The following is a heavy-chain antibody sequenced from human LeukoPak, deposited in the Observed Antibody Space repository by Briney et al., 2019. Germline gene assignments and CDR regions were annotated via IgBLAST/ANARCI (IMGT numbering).Heavy chain of an antibody. V-gene: IGHV4-59*01. CDR1: GGSISSYY. J-gene: IGHJ6*03. D-gene: IGHD2-15*01. CDR2: IYYSGST. Sequence: SETLSLTCTVSGGSISSYYWSWIRQPPGKGLEWIGYIYYSGSTNYNPSLKSRVTISVDTSKNQFSLKLSSVTAADTAVYYCATGWSGGSSYPSSRYYYYYYMDVWGKGTTVTVSS. CDR3: ATGWSGGSSYPSSRYYYYYYMDV.